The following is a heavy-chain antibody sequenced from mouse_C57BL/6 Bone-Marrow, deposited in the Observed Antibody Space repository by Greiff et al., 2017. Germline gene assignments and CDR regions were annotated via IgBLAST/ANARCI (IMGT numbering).Heavy chain of an antibody. CDR3: ARRMSRYFDV. J-gene: IGHJ1*03. CDR2: IHPNSGST. V-gene: IGHV1-64*01. Sequence: VQLKQPGAELVKPGASVKLSCKASGYTFTSYWMHWVKQRPGQGLEWIGMIHPNSGSTNYNEKFKSKATLTVDKSSSTAYMQLSSLTSEDSAVYYCARRMSRYFDVWGTGTTVTVSS. CDR1: GYTFTSYW.